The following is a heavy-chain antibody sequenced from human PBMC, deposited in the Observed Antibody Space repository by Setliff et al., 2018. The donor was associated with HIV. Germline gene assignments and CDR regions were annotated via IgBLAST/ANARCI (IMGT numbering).Heavy chain of an antibody. Sequence: PRGSLRLSCAASGFSFDDYAMHWVRQAPGQGLEWVSGISWNIFNIAYADSVKGRFTISRDNAKNSLYLQMNSLRDEDTALYYCAKEGRVTTAFDLWGQGTLVTVSS. CDR2: ISWNIFNI. CDR1: GFSFDDYA. CDR3: AKEGRVTTAFDL. J-gene: IGHJ5*02. D-gene: IGHD1-1*01. V-gene: IGHV3-9*01.